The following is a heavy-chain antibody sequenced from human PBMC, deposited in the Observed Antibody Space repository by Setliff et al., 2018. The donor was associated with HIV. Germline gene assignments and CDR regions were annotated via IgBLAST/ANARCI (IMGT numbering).Heavy chain of an antibody. CDR2: ITSGGGTT. CDR3: ASARIPTSGTSTSLDY. J-gene: IGHJ4*02. D-gene: IGHD1-1*01. V-gene: IGHV3-23*01. CDR1: GFTFSTYA. Sequence: GGSLRLSCAASGFTFSTYAMSWVRQAPGKGLEWVSAITSGGGTTYYTDSVKGRFTISRDNSKNTLSLQLNTLRPEDTAVYYFASARIPTSGTSTSLDYWGQGALVTVSS.